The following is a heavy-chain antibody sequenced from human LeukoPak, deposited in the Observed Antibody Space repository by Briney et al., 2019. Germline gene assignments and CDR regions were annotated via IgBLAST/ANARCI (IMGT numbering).Heavy chain of an antibody. CDR3: ARAPYSSGWYSDY. V-gene: IGHV3-7*05. Sequence: GGSLRLSCAASGFPFAPFWMTWVRQAPGKGPEFVATMNRDGSEVAYGNSVRGRFTISRDNAKNSLYLQMNSLRAEDTAVYYCARAPYSSGWYSDYWGQGTLVTVSS. CDR1: GFPFAPFW. J-gene: IGHJ4*02. D-gene: IGHD6-19*01. CDR2: MNRDGSEV.